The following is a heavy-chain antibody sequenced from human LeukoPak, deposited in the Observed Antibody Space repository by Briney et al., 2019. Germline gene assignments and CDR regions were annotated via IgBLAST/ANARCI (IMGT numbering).Heavy chain of an antibody. CDR2: IYYSGST. J-gene: IGHJ4*02. CDR1: GGSISSGDYY. D-gene: IGHD3-22*01. V-gene: IGHV4-30-4*01. Sequence: SQTLSLTCTVSGGSISSGDYYWSWIRQPPGKGLEWIGYIYYSGSTYYNPSLKSRVTTSVDTSKNQFSLKLSSVTAADTAVYYCARDGEDSSGYYIDYWGQGTLVTVSS. CDR3: ARDGEDSSGYYIDY.